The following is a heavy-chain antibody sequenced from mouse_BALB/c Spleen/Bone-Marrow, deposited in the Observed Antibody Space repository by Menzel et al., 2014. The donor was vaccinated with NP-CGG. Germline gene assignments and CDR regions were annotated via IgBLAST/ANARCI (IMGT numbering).Heavy chain of an antibody. CDR1: GFSLTRYG. CDR2: IWSGGST. CDR3: ARDYYYGSRAMDY. V-gene: IGHV2-2*02. D-gene: IGHD1-1*01. J-gene: IGHJ4*01. Sequence: VQGVEPGPGLMQPSQSLSIPCSVSGFSLTRYGIHWVRQSPGKGLEWLGVIWSGGSTDYNAAFISRLSINKDNSKSXVFFKMNSLQANDTAIYYCARDYYYGSRAMDYWGQGTSVTVSS.